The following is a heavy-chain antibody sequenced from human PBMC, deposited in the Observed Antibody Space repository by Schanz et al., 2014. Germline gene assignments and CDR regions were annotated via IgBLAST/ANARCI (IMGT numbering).Heavy chain of an antibody. CDR2: ISGSGGST. V-gene: IGHV3-23*04. J-gene: IGHJ5*02. CDR1: FFPFLSYG. D-gene: IGHD1-26*01. CDR3: AKEVGATLFHWFDP. Sequence: EGRLGESGGCFFPPGFSLLLSCAASFFPFLSYGMSWVRQAPGKGLEWVSAISGSGGSTYYADSVKGRFTISRDNSKNTLYLQLNSLRAEDTAVYYCAKEVGATLFHWFDPWGQGTLVTVSS.